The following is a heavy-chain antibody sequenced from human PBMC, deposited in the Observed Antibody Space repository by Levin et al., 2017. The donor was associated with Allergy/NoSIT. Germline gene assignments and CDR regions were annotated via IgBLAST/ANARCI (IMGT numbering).Heavy chain of an antibody. V-gene: IGHV1-46*01. CDR2: INPSGGST. J-gene: IGHJ4*02. CDR3: ARDLLSHGYTGLGFGGY. CDR1: GYTFTSYY. Sequence: ASVKVSCKASGYTFTSYYMHWVRQAPGQGLEWMGIINPSGGSTSYAQKFQGRVTMTRDTSTSTVYMELSSLRSEDTAVYYCARDLLSHGYTGLGFGGYWGQGTLVTVSS. D-gene: IGHD5-24*01.